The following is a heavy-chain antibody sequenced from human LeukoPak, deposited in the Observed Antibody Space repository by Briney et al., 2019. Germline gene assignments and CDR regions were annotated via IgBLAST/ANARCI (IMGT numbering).Heavy chain of an antibody. V-gene: IGHV4-34*01. J-gene: IGHJ3*02. CDR1: GGSFSGYY. D-gene: IGHD3-16*01. CDR3: ARMTTLYAFDI. CDR2: INHSGST. Sequence: SETLSLTCPVYGGSFSGYYWSWIRQPPGKGLEWIGEINHSGSTNYNPSLKSRVTISVDTSKNQFSLKLSSVTAADTAVYYCARMTTLYAFDIWGQGTMVTVSS.